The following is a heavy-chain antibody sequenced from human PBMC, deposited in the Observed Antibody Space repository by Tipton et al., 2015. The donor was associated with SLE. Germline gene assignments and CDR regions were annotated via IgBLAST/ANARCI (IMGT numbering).Heavy chain of an antibody. CDR3: AREIQDYGGSPLDY. J-gene: IGHJ4*02. CDR1: GASVGSSY. V-gene: IGHV4-59*02. D-gene: IGHD4-23*01. Sequence: TLSLTCTVSGASVGSSYWSWIRQPPGKGLEWIAYIYYSGSTNYNPSLKSRVTMSLDTSKNQFSLKLSSVTAADTAVYYCAREIQDYGGSPLDYWGRGTLVTVSS. CDR2: IYYSGST.